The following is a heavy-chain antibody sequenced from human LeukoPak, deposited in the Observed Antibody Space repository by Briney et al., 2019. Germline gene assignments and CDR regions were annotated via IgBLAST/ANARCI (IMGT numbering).Heavy chain of an antibody. CDR3: ARSARFLVGYYFDY. J-gene: IGHJ4*02. Sequence: PGGSLRLSCAASGFTFSDYYMSWIRQAPGKGLEWISYISSSGSSIYYADSVKGRFTISRDNAKNSLYLQMNSLRAEDTAVYYCARSARFLVGYYFDYWGQGTLVTVSS. D-gene: IGHD2-2*01. V-gene: IGHV3-11*01. CDR2: ISSSGSSI. CDR1: GFTFSDYY.